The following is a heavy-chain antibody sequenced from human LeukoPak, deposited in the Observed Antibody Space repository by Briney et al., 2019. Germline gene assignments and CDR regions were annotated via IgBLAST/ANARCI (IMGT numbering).Heavy chain of an antibody. CDR2: ISAYNGNT. CDR1: GYTFTSYG. D-gene: IGHD5-12*01. Sequence: ASVKVSCKASGYTFTSYGISWVRQAPGQGLEWMGWISAYNGNTNYAQKLQGRVTMTTDTSTSTAYMELRSLRSDDTAVYYCARNHIVATTGSATLSFDYWGQGTLVTVSS. J-gene: IGHJ4*02. CDR3: ARNHIVATTGSATLSFDY. V-gene: IGHV1-18*01.